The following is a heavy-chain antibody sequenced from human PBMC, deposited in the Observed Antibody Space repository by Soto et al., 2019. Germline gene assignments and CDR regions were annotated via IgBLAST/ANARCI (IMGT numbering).Heavy chain of an antibody. CDR3: GKDVRYGSIDY. CDR2: IWSHGTAQ. J-gene: IGHJ4*02. D-gene: IGHD2-2*01. V-gene: IGHV3-33*06. CDR1: GYSITNNG. Sequence: QVRLVQSGGGVVQPGRSLTLSCAASGYSITNNGMHWVRQAPGKGLEWVAIIWSHGTAQYYADSVKGRFTVSRDTSPNTVYLQMNSLRAEDTARYYCGKDVRYGSIDYWGQGTLVTVSS.